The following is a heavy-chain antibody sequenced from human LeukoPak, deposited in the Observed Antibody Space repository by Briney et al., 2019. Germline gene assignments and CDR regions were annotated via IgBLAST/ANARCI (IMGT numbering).Heavy chain of an antibody. CDR2: ISYDGGNK. CDR1: GFTFNNYG. CDR3: AKGPLRGTAAAIDY. J-gene: IGHJ4*02. Sequence: GGSLRLSCAASGFTFNNYGMHWVRQAPGKGLEWVAVISYDGGNKHYPDSVKGRFTISRDISTDTLWLQMDSLRTEDTAVYYCAKGPLRGTAAAIDYWGQGTLVTVSS. D-gene: IGHD2-2*01. V-gene: IGHV3-30*18.